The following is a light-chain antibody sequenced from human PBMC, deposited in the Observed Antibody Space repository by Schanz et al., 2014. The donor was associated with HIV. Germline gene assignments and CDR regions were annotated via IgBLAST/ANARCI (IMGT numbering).Light chain of an antibody. V-gene: IGLV1-44*01. Sequence: QSVLTQPPSVSGAPGQRVTISCTGSSSNIGAGYDVYWYQQLPGTAPRLLIRKNDVRPSGVPARFSGSKSGTSASLAISGLQSEDEADYYCAAWDDRLNGPVFGGGTKLTVL. J-gene: IGLJ2*01. CDR1: SSNIGAGYD. CDR3: AAWDDRLNGPV. CDR2: KND.